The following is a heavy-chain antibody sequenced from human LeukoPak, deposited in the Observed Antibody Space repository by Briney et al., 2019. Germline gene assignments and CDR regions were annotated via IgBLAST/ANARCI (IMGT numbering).Heavy chain of an antibody. V-gene: IGHV4-59*01. Sequence: SETLSLTCTVSGGSISSYYWSWIRQPPGKGLEWIGYIYYSGSTNYNPSLKSRVTISVDTSKNQFSLKLSSVTAADTAVYYCAREPTMVRGVDYWGQGTLVTVSS. CDR3: AREPTMVRGVDY. D-gene: IGHD3-10*01. CDR2: IYYSGST. J-gene: IGHJ4*02. CDR1: GGSISSYY.